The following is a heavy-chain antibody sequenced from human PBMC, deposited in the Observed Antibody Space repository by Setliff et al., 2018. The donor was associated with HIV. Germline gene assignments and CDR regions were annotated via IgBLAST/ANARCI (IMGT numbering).Heavy chain of an antibody. J-gene: IGHJ4*02. CDR2: IFYTGST. D-gene: IGHD3-22*01. CDR1: GGSISSYY. CDR3: GVQFPVPGVAVTPIDY. V-gene: IGHV4-59*08. Sequence: SETLSLTCTVSGGSISSYYWTWLRQFPGKGLEWIGFIFYTGSTTYNPSLNSRFTISVDTSKNQFSLKLSSVTAADTAVYYWGVQFPVPGVAVTPIDYWGQGTLVTVSS.